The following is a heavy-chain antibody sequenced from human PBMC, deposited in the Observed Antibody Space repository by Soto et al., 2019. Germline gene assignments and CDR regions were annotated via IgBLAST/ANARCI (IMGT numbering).Heavy chain of an antibody. V-gene: IGHV3-23*01. D-gene: IGHD3-10*02. Sequence: GGSLRLSCVASGFSFSNSAMSWVRQAPGRGLEWVSTLGGSVHTTYYADSVKGRFTISRDNSKNILYLQMNSLRAEDTAVYFCARRDVSTGAMDVWGQGTTVTVSS. CDR2: LGGSVHTT. CDR3: ARRDVSTGAMDV. J-gene: IGHJ6*02. CDR1: GFSFSNSA.